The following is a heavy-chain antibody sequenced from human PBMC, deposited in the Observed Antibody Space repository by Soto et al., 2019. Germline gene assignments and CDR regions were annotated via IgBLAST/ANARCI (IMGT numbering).Heavy chain of an antibody. J-gene: IGHJ6*03. D-gene: IGHD3-10*01. CDR2: INHSGST. Sequence: SETLSLTCAVYGGSFSGYYWSWIRQPPGKGLEWIGEINHSGSTNYNPSLKSRVTISVDTSKNQFSLKLSSVTAADTAVYYCARGRVLWFGELSRYYYYYYYMDVWGKGTTVTVSS. CDR1: GGSFSGYY. CDR3: ARGRVLWFGELSRYYYYYYYMDV. V-gene: IGHV4-34*01.